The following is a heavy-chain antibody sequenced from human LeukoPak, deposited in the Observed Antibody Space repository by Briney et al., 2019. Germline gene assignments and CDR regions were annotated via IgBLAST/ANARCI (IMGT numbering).Heavy chain of an antibody. V-gene: IGHV3-74*01. CDR2: IYSDGSRT. J-gene: IGHJ1*01. Sequence: GGSLRLSCAASGFTFSSYWMHWVRQGPGKGLVWVSRIYSDGSRTTYADSVKGRFTISGDNAKNTLYLQMNRLRAEDTAVYYCAKQYSSDWNGLAEYFQHWGQGTLVTVSS. CDR1: GFTFSSYW. CDR3: AKQYSSDWNGLAEYFQH. D-gene: IGHD6-19*01.